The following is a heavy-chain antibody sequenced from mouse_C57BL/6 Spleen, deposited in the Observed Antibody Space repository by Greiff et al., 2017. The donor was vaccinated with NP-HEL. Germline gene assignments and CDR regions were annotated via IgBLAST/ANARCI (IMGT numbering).Heavy chain of an antibody. V-gene: IGHV1-15*01. J-gene: IGHJ3*01. D-gene: IGHD2-1*01. CDR1: GYTFTDYE. CDR3: TRSRGNYEGNWFAY. CDR2: IDPETGGT. Sequence: QVQLQQPGAELVKPGASVKLSCKASGYTFTDYEMHWVKQTPVHGLEWIGAIDPETGGTAYNQQFKGKAILTADKSSSTAYMELRSLTSEDSAVYYCTRSRGNYEGNWFAYWGQGTLVTVSA.